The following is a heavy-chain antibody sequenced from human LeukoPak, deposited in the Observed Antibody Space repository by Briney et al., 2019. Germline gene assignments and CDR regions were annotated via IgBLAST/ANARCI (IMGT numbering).Heavy chain of an antibody. CDR3: AAGTAADF. J-gene: IGHJ4*02. CDR1: GIPFSDYY. CDR2: ISSSSSYS. D-gene: IGHD6-13*01. V-gene: IGHV3-11*03. Sequence: GGSLILSCIVSGIPFSDYYMNWIRQAPGKGLEWISYISSSSSYSDYADSVKGRFTISRDNAKSAPYLQLNSLRLEDTAVYYCAAGTAADFWGQGTLVTVSS.